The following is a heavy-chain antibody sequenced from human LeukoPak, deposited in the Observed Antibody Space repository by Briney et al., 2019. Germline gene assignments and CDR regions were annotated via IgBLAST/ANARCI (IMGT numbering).Heavy chain of an antibody. Sequence: GSLRLSCAASGFTVSSNYMSWVRQAPGKGLEWVSVIYSGGSTYYADSVKGRFTISRDNSKNTLYLQMNSLRAEDTAVYYCAREGLAAAGSNYYYYYYMDVWGKGTTVTISS. D-gene: IGHD6-13*01. CDR3: AREGLAAAGSNYYYYYYMDV. J-gene: IGHJ6*03. V-gene: IGHV3-66*01. CDR1: GFTVSSNY. CDR2: IYSGGST.